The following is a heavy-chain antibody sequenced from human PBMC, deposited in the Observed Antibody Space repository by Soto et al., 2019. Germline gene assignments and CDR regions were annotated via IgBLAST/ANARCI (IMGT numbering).Heavy chain of an antibody. CDR1: GFTFRSYV. CDR3: ARWGTTGGLDV. V-gene: IGHV3-30*19. CDR2: TSYDGSNK. D-gene: IGHD3-16*01. J-gene: IGHJ4*02. Sequence: QVHLVESGGGVVQPGTSLRLSCVGSGFTFRSYVIHWVRQAPGKGLEWVALTSYDGSNKYYDDSVKCRFTISRDNSRNTVDLQMDNLRLGDTALYYCARWGTTGGLDVWGQGTLVSVSS.